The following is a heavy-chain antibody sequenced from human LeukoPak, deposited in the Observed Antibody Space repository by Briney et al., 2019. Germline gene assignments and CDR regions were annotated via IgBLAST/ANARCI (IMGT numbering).Heavy chain of an antibody. J-gene: IGHJ5*02. CDR2: IYYSGST. Sequence: SETLSLTCTVSGGSISSYYWNWVRQPPGKGLEWIGNIYYSGSTNYNPSLKSRVTISLDTSKFQFSLRLNSVTAADTAVYYCARADPNASGYFYRFNWFDPWGQETLVTVSS. CDR3: ARADPNASGYFYRFNWFDP. V-gene: IGHV4-59*01. CDR1: GGSISSYY. D-gene: IGHD3-10*01.